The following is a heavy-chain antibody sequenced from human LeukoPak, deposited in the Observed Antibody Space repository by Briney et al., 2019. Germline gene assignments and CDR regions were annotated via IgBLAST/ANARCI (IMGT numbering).Heavy chain of an antibody. CDR1: GFTLSSYA. Sequence: PGGSLRLSCAASGFTLSSYAMSWVRQAPRKGLEWVAGISGGGGSTYYADHVNGRFTISRDKSKNTLYLQMNSPRAEDTAVYYCAILPGYSSGWYEVNYWGRGTLVTVSS. D-gene: IGHD6-13*01. CDR3: AILPGYSSGWYEVNY. J-gene: IGHJ4*02. V-gene: IGHV3-23*01. CDR2: ISGGGGST.